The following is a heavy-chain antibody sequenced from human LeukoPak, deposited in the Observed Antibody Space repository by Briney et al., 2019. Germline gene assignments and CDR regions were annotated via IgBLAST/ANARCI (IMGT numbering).Heavy chain of an antibody. CDR2: IYGVGST. Sequence: GSLRLSCAASGFTVSSNYMSWVRQAPGKGLEWVSVIYGVGSTYYADSVKGRFTISRDNSKNTLYLQVNSLRAEDTAVYYCARDLFYEALLSGDHWGQGTLVTVSS. CDR3: ARDLFYEALLSGDH. D-gene: IGHD3-10*01. CDR1: GFTVSSNY. J-gene: IGHJ4*02. V-gene: IGHV3-66*01.